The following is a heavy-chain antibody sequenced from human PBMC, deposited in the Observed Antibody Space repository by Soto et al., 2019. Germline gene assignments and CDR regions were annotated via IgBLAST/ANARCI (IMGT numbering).Heavy chain of an antibody. CDR2: ISGSGGST. CDR3: AKDILPIDY. V-gene: IGHV3-23*01. CDR1: GFTFSSYA. Sequence: EVQLLESGGGLVQPGGSLRLSCAASGFTFSSYAMSWVRQAPGKGLEWVSAISGSGGSTYYADSVKGRFTISRDNSKNALDLQVNSLRAEDTAVYYWAKDILPIDYWGQGTLVTVSS. J-gene: IGHJ4*02. D-gene: IGHD1-26*01.